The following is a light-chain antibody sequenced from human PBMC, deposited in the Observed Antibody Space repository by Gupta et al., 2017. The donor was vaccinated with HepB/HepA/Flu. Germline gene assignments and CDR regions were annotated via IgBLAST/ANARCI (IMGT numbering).Light chain of an antibody. J-gene: IGLJ3*02. CDR2: KDW. CDR3: QTWDSRAEV. Sequence: SYDLTQPPSVSVSPGQTANIACSGDKLGNKYVSWYQQKPGQSPVMVIYKDWKRPSGIPERFSGSNSGSTATLTISGTQPRDEDDYYCQTWDSRAEVFGGGTKLTVL. V-gene: IGLV3-1*01. CDR1: KLGNKY.